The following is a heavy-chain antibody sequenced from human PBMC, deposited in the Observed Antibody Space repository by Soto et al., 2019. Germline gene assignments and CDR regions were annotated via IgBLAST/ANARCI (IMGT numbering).Heavy chain of an antibody. V-gene: IGHV3-23*01. CDR3: AKEQGGYYYSGMDV. CDR2: ISGSGGST. J-gene: IGHJ6*02. Sequence: EVQLLESGGGLVQPGGSLRLSCAASGFTFSSYAMSWVRQAPGKGLEWVSAISGSGGSTYYADSVKGRFTISRDNSKDPLYLEMNSLRAEDTDVDYCAKEQGGYYYSGMDVWGQGTTVTVSS. CDR1: GFTFSSYA.